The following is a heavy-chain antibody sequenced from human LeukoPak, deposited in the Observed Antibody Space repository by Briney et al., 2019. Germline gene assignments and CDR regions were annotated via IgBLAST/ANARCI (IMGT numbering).Heavy chain of an antibody. Sequence: SETLSLTCAVSGGSISSGGYSWSWIRQPPGKGLEWIGYIYHSGSTYYNPSLKSRVTISVDRSKNQFSLKLSSVTAADTAVYYCARRVARTGIYAFDIWGQGTMVTVSS. D-gene: IGHD1-1*01. J-gene: IGHJ3*02. CDR1: GGSISSGGYS. CDR2: IYHSGST. CDR3: ARRVARTGIYAFDI. V-gene: IGHV4-30-2*01.